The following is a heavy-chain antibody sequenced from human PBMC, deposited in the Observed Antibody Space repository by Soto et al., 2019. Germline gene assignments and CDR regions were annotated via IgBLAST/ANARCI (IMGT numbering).Heavy chain of an antibody. CDR2: IHYSGTT. V-gene: IGHV4-59*01. CDR1: GTSISSYY. D-gene: IGHD2-8*01. CDR3: ARYNSYAIDY. Sequence: SETLSLTCTVSGTSISSYYWSWIRQPPGKGLEWIANIHYSGTTNYNPSLASRVTLSVDTSKNQFSLKMTSVIAADRAMYFCARYNSYAIDYWGRGTLVTVSS. J-gene: IGHJ4*02.